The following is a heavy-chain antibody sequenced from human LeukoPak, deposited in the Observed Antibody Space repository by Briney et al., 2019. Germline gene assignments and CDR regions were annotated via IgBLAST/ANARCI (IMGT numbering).Heavy chain of an antibody. CDR2: ISYDGSNK. Sequence: PGGSLRLSCAASGFTFSSYGMHWVRQAPGKGLEWVAVISYDGSNKYYADSVKGRFTISRDNSKNTLYLQMNSLRAEDTAVYYCAKGNTPGYYYDSSGPYFDIWGQGTMVTVSS. D-gene: IGHD3-22*01. V-gene: IGHV3-30*18. CDR1: GFTFSSYG. CDR3: AKGNTPGYYYDSSGPYFDI. J-gene: IGHJ3*02.